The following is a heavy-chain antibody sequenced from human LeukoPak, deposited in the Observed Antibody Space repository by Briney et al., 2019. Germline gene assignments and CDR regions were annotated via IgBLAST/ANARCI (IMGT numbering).Heavy chain of an antibody. CDR1: GDSVSSNSAA. J-gene: IGHJ4*02. Sequence: SQTLSLTCALSGDSVSSNSAAWNWIRQSPSRGLEWLGRTYYGSKWYYDYAVAVKSRISINPDTSKNQFSLQLSSVTPEDTAVYYCARDPVGGSTIFDYWGQGTLVTVSS. CDR3: ARDPVGGSTIFDY. V-gene: IGHV6-1*01. CDR2: TYYGSKWYY. D-gene: IGHD1-26*01.